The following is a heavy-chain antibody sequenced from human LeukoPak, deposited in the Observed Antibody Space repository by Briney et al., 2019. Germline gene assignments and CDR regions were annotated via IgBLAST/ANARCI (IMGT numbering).Heavy chain of an antibody. J-gene: IGHJ4*02. Sequence: PGGSLRLSCAASGFTFSSYAMSWVRQAPGKGLEWVSAISGSGGSTYYADSVKGRFTISRDNSKNTLYLQMNSLRAEDTAVYYCAKSTLEYCSGGSCFHFDYWGQGTLVTVSS. CDR1: GFTFSSYA. CDR3: AKSTLEYCSGGSCFHFDY. V-gene: IGHV3-23*01. CDR2: ISGSGGST. D-gene: IGHD2-15*01.